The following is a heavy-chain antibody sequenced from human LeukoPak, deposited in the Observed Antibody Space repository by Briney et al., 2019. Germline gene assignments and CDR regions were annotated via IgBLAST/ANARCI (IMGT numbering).Heavy chain of an antibody. CDR2: ISYDGSNK. CDR1: GFTFSSYA. D-gene: IGHD6-13*01. CDR3: ARSRRAAAGTMFGNWFDP. J-gene: IGHJ5*02. V-gene: IGHV3-30-3*01. Sequence: PGGSLRLSCAASGFTFSSYAMHWVRQAPGKGLEWVAVISYDGSNKYYADSVKGRFTISRDNSKNTLYLQMNSLRAEDTAVYYCARSRRAAAGTMFGNWFDPWGQGTLVTVSS.